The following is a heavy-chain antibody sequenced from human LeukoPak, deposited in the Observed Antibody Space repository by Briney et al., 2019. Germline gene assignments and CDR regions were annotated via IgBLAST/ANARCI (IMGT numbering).Heavy chain of an antibody. CDR3: AKRGHYSINWYHYFDY. D-gene: IGHD6-13*01. CDR2: ISTSGSTI. V-gene: IGHV3-48*03. CDR1: GFTFTSYE. Sequence: GGSLRLSCATSGFTFTSYEFNWVRQAPGKGLEWVSYISTSGSTIYYADSVKGRFTISRDNAKNTLYLQMNSLRAEDTAVYYCAKRGHYSINWYHYFDYWGQGTLVTVSS. J-gene: IGHJ4*02.